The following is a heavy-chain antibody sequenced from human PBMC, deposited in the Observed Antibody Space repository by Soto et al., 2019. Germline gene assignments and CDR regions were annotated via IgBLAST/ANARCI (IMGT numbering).Heavy chain of an antibody. Sequence: PSETLSLTCTVSGGSISSYYWSWIRQPPGKGLEWIGYIYYSGSTNYNPSLKSRVTISVDTSKNQFSLKLSSVTAADTAVYYCARAKPTMIGIDYWGQGTMVTVS. V-gene: IGHV4-59*01. CDR2: IYYSGST. CDR1: GGSISSYY. D-gene: IGHD3-22*01. J-gene: IGHJ4*02. CDR3: ARAKPTMIGIDY.